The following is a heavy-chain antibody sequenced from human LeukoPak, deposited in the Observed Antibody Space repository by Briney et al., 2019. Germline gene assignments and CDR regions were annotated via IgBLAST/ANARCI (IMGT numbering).Heavy chain of an antibody. V-gene: IGHV3-48*03. J-gene: IGHJ5*02. D-gene: IGHD2-21*01. CDR1: GFTFSSYE. CDR3: VRDRGGAYSGDNLFDP. CDR2: IIGSGSTT. Sequence: PGGSLRLSCAASGFTFSSYEMNWVRQAPGKGLEWLSYIIGSGSTTQYADSVRDRFTISRDNVKNSVYLQMNSLRADDTAIYYCVRDRGGAYSGDNLFDPWGQGTLVTVSS.